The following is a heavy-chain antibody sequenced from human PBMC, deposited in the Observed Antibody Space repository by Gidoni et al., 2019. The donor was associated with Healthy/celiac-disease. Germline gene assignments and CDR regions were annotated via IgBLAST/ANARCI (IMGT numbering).Heavy chain of an antibody. V-gene: IGHV3-11*05. Sequence: QVQLVESGGGLVKPGGSLRLSCAASGFTFSDYYMSWIRQAPGKGLEWVSYMSSSSSYTNYADSVKGRFTISRDNAKNSLYLQMNSLRAEDTAVYYCAREGSTTGTTDYWGQGTLVTVSS. D-gene: IGHD1-1*01. CDR1: GFTFSDYY. CDR2: MSSSSSYT. J-gene: IGHJ4*02. CDR3: AREGSTTGTTDY.